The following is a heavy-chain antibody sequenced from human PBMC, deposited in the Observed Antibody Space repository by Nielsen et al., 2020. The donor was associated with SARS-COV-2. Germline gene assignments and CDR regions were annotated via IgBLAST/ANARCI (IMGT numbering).Heavy chain of an antibody. CDR1: GFSLSTSGVG. V-gene: IGHV2-5*01. CDR2: IYWNDDK. Sequence: SGPTLVKPTQTLTLTCTFSGFSLSTSGVGVGWIRQPPGKALEWLALIYWNDDKRYSPSLKSRLTITKDTSKNQVVLTMTNMDPVDTATYYCAHSFRYSSSRAPYFDYWGQGTLVTVSS. CDR3: AHSFRYSSSRAPYFDY. J-gene: IGHJ4*02. D-gene: IGHD6-13*01.